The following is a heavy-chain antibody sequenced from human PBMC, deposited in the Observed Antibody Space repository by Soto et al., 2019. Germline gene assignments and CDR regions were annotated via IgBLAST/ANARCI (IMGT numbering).Heavy chain of an antibody. CDR3: ARETYCSSTSCFLGAFDI. D-gene: IGHD2-2*01. V-gene: IGHV3-21*01. J-gene: IGHJ3*02. Sequence: EVQLVESGGGLVKPGGSLRLSCAASGFPFRTYGWNWSARAQGKGLEWFSSISSSSSYIYYENSVKGRFTISRDNAKNSLYLQMNSLRAEDTAVYYCARETYCSSTSCFLGAFDIWGQGTMVTVSS. CDR1: GFPFRTYG. CDR2: ISSSSSYI.